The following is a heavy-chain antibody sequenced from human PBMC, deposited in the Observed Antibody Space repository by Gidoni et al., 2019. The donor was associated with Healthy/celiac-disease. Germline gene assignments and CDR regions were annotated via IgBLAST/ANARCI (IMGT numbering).Heavy chain of an antibody. V-gene: IGHV3-23*01. CDR2: ISGSGGST. J-gene: IGHJ4*02. CDR1: GFTFSSYA. D-gene: IGHD3-3*01. Sequence: EVQLLEAGGGLVQPGGSLRLSCAASGFTFSSYAMRWVRQAPGQGLEWVSAISGSGGSTYYADSVKVRFTISRDNPKNTLYLQMNSLRAEDTAVYYCAKGRRYDLFDYWGQGTLVTVSS. CDR3: AKGRRYDLFDY.